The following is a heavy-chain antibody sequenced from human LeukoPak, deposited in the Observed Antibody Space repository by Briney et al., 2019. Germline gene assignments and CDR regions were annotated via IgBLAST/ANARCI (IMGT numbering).Heavy chain of an antibody. V-gene: IGHV3-7*01. CDR3: AREGERYYFDY. Sequence: PGGSLRLSCAASGSTFSSYWMSWVRQAPGKGLEWVANIKQDGSEKYYVDSMKGRFTISRDNAKNSLYLQMNSLRAEDTAVYYCAREGERYYFDYWGQGTLVTVSS. CDR2: IKQDGSEK. CDR1: GSTFSSYW. J-gene: IGHJ4*02.